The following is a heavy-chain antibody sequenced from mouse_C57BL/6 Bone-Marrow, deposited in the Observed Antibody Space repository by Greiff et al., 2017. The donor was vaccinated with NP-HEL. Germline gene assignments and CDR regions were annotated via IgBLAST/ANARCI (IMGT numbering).Heavy chain of an antibody. J-gene: IGHJ4*01. D-gene: IGHD2-12*01. CDR1: GFTFSDYG. Sequence: EVHLVESGGGLVKPGGSLKLSCAASGFTFSDYGMHWVRQAPEKGLEWVAYISSGSSTIYYADTVKGRFTFSRATAKNTLFLQMTSLRAEDTAMYYCARRYRGLYYYAMDYWGQGTSVTVSS. CDR3: ARRYRGLYYYAMDY. V-gene: IGHV5-17*01. CDR2: ISSGSSTI.